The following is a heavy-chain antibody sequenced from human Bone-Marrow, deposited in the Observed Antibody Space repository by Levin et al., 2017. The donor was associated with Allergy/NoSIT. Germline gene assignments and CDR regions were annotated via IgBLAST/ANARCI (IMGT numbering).Heavy chain of an antibody. CDR2: IIPFVGMT. D-gene: IGHD2-15*01. V-gene: IGHV1-69*04. Sequence: VASVKVSCKASGGTFSTYGFSWVRQSPGKGLEWMGRIIPFVGMTKYTETLQGRLSITADTSTSTTYMELSSLTSEDTAVYFCARVGCSGNSCYFEFWGQGTLVTVSS. CDR3: ARVGCSGNSCYFEF. CDR1: GGTFSTYG. J-gene: IGHJ4*02.